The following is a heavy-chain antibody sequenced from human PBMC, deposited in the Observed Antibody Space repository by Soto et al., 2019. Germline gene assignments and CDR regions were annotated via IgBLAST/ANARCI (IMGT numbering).Heavy chain of an antibody. CDR2: IIPIFGTA. D-gene: IGHD1-26*01. CDR3: ARELSSGSYYYYYGMDV. CDR1: GGTFSSYA. V-gene: IGHV1-69*13. J-gene: IGHJ6*02. Sequence: SVKVSCKASGGTFSSYAISWVRQAPGQGLEWMGGIIPIFGTANYAQKFQGRVTITADESTSTAYMELSSLRSEDTAVYYCARELSSGSYYYYYGMDVWGQGTTVTVSS.